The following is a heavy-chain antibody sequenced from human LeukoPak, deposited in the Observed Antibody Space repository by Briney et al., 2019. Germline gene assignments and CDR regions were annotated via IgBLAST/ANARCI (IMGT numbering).Heavy chain of an antibody. V-gene: IGHV3-11*01. CDR2: LSSSGRPI. J-gene: IGHJ4*02. Sequence: GGSLRLSCAASGFTFSDYYMSWIPQPPGKGLEWVSHLSSSGRPIYPPHPVKGRFTSSRVNAKTLPYLEMTSLRAQGTAVYSCAREGGYSRGWHGPTFDYWGQGTLVTVSS. D-gene: IGHD6-19*01. CDR3: AREGGYSRGWHGPTFDY. CDR1: GFTFSDYY.